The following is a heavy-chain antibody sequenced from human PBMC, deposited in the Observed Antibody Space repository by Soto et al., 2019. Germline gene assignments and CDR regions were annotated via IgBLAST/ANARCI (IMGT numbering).Heavy chain of an antibody. J-gene: IGHJ4*02. CDR1: GYNFNTYG. D-gene: IGHD3-16*01. Sequence: QVQLMQSGAEVRRPGTSMRISCTTSGYNFNTYGIIWVRQAPGQGLEWMGRISGYNGYTKYATNFEERVTLRTEPTTSTAFLELRNPRSGHPALYFCARDRDYSHTDADIDYWGQGTLVTVSS. CDR3: ARDRDYSHTDADIDY. CDR2: ISGYNGYT. V-gene: IGHV1-18*01.